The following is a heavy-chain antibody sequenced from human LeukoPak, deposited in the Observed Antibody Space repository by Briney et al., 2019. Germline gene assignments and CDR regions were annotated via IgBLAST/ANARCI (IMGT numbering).Heavy chain of an antibody. CDR2: ISPSSTSI. CDR3: AREGRSSSPMDY. D-gene: IGHD6-6*01. Sequence: PGGSLRLSCAASGFTFSRYSMNWVRQAPGKGLEWISYISPSSTSIHYADSVKGRFTISRDNAKNSLYLQMNSLRDEDTAVYYCAREGRSSSPMDYWGQGTLVTVSS. J-gene: IGHJ4*02. V-gene: IGHV3-48*02. CDR1: GFTFSRYS.